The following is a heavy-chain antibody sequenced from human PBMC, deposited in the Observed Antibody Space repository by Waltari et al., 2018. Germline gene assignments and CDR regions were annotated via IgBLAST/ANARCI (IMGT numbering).Heavy chain of an antibody. CDR2: IHGYDEPI. V-gene: IGHV1-3*01. CDR1: VYSIPQYA. Sequence: QVQLVQSGAEVKKPGASVTVSCKASVYSIPQYAIYWVPQVPGHGREWMGWIHGYDEPIKYSENLQGRVTFTVGTSANTIYMELTSLRSDDTGVYYCARERVWGSYDSTSGYEVKSRRLDLWGQGTPVTVSS. J-gene: IGHJ5*02. CDR3: ARERVWGSYDSTSGYEVKSRRLDL. D-gene: IGHD3-22*01.